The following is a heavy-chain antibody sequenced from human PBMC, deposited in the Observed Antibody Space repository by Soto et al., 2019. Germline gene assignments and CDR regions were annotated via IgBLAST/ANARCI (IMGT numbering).Heavy chain of an antibody. J-gene: IGHJ4*02. D-gene: IGHD3-10*01. V-gene: IGHV3-23*01. CDR2: ISGGAT. CDR3: TKDSGWTSAD. CDR1: GFTFRDYG. Sequence: EVQLLESGGGLVQPGGSRRLSCAASGFTFRDYGMSWVRQAPGKGLEWVSGISGGATYYADSVKGRFVISRDDSKNTLYLEMDSLRVEDTAVNYCTKDSGWTSADWGQGDQVTVSS.